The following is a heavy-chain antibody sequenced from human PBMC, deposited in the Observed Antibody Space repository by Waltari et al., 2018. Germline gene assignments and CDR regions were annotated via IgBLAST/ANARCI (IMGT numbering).Heavy chain of an antibody. CDR2: IYYSGST. D-gene: IGHD3-22*01. J-gene: IGHJ3*02. Sequence: QLQLQESGPGLVKPSETLSLTCTVSGGSISSSSYYWGWIRQPPGKGLEWLGSIYYSGSTYYNPSLKSRVTISVDTSKNQFSLKLSSVTAADTAVYYCARRVYDSRGYDAFDIWGQGTMVTVSS. CDR1: GGSISSSSYY. CDR3: ARRVYDSRGYDAFDI. V-gene: IGHV4-39*01.